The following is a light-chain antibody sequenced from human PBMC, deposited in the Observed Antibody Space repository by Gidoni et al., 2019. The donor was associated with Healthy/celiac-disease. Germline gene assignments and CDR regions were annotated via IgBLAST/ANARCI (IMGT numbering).Light chain of an antibody. CDR3: QQYNNWPPDT. CDR2: GAS. J-gene: IGKJ1*01. V-gene: IGKV3-15*01. Sequence: ERVMTQSPATLSVSPGERATLFCRASQSVSSNLAWYQQKPGQAPRLLIYGASTRATGIPARFSGSGSGTEFTLTISSLQSEDFAVYYCQQYNNWPPDTFGQGTKVEIK. CDR1: QSVSSN.